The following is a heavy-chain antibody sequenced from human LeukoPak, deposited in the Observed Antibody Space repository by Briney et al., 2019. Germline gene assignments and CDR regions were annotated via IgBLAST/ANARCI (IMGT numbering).Heavy chain of an antibody. V-gene: IGHV4-59*08. Sequence: PSETLSLTCTVSGDSISGYYWTWIRQSPGKRPEWLAYIRYTGSTNYNPSLKRRLTLSVDTSKSQFSLTLTSVTAADTAVYYCARHVAPDMDYFDYWGPGILVTVSP. CDR1: GDSISGYY. J-gene: IGHJ4*02. CDR3: ARHVAPDMDYFDY. D-gene: IGHD2-15*01. CDR2: IRYTGST.